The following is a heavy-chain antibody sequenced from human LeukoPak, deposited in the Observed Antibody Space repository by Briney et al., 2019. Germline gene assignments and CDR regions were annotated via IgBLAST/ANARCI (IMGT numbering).Heavy chain of an antibody. D-gene: IGHD4-23*01. CDR3: ARAYDYGGSNWFDP. J-gene: IGHJ5*02. Sequence: PSETLSLTCTVSGGSISTFYWSWLRQPAGKGLEWFGRIYNSGSTNYHPPLKSRVTMSVDTSKDQFSLNLSSVTAADTAVYYCARAYDYGGSNWFDPWGQGTLVTVSS. V-gene: IGHV4-4*07. CDR2: IYNSGST. CDR1: GGSISTFY.